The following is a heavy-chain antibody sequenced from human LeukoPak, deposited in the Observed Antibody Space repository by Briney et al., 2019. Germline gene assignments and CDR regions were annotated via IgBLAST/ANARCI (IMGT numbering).Heavy chain of an antibody. CDR1: GFTFSSYA. D-gene: IGHD6-6*01. CDR3: ARDQSRADYSYDY. J-gene: IGHJ4*02. Sequence: GGSLRLSCAASGFTFSSYAMHWVRQPPGKGLEWVAVISYDGSTKYYADSMNGRFTISRDDSKNTLYLHTNSLLPDATAVYYCARDQSRADYSYDYWGQGALVTVSS. V-gene: IGHV3-30*04. CDR2: ISYDGSTK.